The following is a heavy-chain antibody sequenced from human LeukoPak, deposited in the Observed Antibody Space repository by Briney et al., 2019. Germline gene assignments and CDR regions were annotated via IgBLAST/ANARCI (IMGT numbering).Heavy chain of an antibody. CDR1: EFTFSNYW. CDR3: ARWGPYCSSTSCYGLGY. CDR2: IRQDGNDK. D-gene: IGHD2-2*01. Sequence: GGSLRLSCAASEFTFSNYWMSWVRQAPGKGLEWVANIRQDGNDKKYVDSVKGRFTISRDNAKNSLYLQMNNLRAEDTAVYYCARWGPYCSSTSCYGLGYWGQGTLVTVSS. J-gene: IGHJ4*02. V-gene: IGHV3-7*01.